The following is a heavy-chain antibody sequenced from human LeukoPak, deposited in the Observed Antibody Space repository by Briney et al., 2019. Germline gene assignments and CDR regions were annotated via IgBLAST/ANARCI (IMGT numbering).Heavy chain of an antibody. J-gene: IGHJ6*03. CDR1: GFTFSSYS. Sequence: GGSLRLSCAASGFTFSSYSMNWVRQAPGKGLEWVSSISSSSSYIYYADSVKGRFTISRDNAKNSLYLQMNSLRAEDTAVYYCARDNDVVVVAATLNYYYYMDVWGKGTTVTISS. CDR2: ISSSSSYI. CDR3: ARDNDVVVVAATLNYYYYMDV. D-gene: IGHD2-15*01. V-gene: IGHV3-21*01.